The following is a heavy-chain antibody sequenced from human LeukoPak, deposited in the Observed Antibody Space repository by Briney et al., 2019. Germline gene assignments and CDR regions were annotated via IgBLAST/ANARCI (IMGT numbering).Heavy chain of an antibody. J-gene: IGHJ5*02. CDR3: ARGLNWFDP. Sequence: SETLSLTCTVSGGSIRSSYWSWIRQPPGKGLEWIGYIYYSGSTNYNPSLKSRVTISVDTSKNQLSLKLSSVTAADTAVYFCARGLNWFDPWGQGTLVTVSS. CDR2: IYYSGST. CDR1: GGSIRSSY. V-gene: IGHV4-59*01.